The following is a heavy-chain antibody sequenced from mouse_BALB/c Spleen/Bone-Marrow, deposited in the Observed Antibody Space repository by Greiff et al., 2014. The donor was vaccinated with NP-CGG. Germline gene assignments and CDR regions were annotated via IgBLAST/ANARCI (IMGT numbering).Heavy chain of an antibody. CDR2: INPYNDGT. CDR1: GYTFTSYA. D-gene: IGHD2-4*01. J-gene: IGHJ4*01. V-gene: IGHV1-14*01. CDR3: TRGVYYDYDEGAMDY. Sequence: EVQLQQSGPELVKPGASVKMSCKASGYTFTSYAMHWVKQKPGQGLEWIGYINPYNDGTKYNEKFKGKATLTSDKSSSTAYMELSSLTSEDSAVYYCTRGVYYDYDEGAMDYWGQGSSVTDSS.